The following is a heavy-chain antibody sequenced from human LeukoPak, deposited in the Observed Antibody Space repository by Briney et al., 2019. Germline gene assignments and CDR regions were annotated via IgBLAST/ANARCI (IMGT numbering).Heavy chain of an antibody. CDR3: ARDPGGSGPAS. Sequence: PSQTLSLTCTVSGGSISSPNYHWTWIRQPAGKGLELIGRIYTSGSTNYSPSFKSRVTISIDTSKNQFSLKLSSVTAADTAVYYCARDPGGSGPASWGPGTLVTVSS. D-gene: IGHD6-19*01. CDR1: GGSISSPNYH. CDR2: IYTSGST. V-gene: IGHV4-61*02. J-gene: IGHJ5*02.